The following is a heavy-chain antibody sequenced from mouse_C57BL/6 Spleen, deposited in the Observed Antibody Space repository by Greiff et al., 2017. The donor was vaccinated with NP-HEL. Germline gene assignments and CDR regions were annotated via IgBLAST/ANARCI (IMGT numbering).Heavy chain of an antibody. Sequence: VQLQQPGAELVKPGASVKLSCKASGYTFTSYWMHWVKQRPGQGLEWIGMIHPNSGSTNYNEKFKSKATLTVDKSSSTAYMQLSSLTSEDSAVYYCAREYDYAAWFAYWGQGTLVTVSA. CDR3: AREYDYAAWFAY. CDR1: GYTFTSYW. D-gene: IGHD2-4*01. J-gene: IGHJ3*01. V-gene: IGHV1-64*01. CDR2: IHPNSGST.